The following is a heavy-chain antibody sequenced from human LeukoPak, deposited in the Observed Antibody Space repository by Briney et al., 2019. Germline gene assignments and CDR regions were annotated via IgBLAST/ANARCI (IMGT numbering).Heavy chain of an antibody. CDR3: ARDHTGYSSSWGY. Sequence: SETLSLTCTVSGGSISSYYWSWIRQPPGKGLEWIGYIYYSGSTNYNPSLKSRVTISVDTSKNQFSLKLSSVTAADTAVYYCARDHTGYSSSWGYWGQGTLVTVSS. CDR2: IYYSGST. V-gene: IGHV4-59*01. CDR1: GGSISSYY. J-gene: IGHJ4*02. D-gene: IGHD6-13*01.